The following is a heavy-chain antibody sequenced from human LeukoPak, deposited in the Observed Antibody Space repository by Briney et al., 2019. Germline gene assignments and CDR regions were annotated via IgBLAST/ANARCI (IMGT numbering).Heavy chain of an antibody. V-gene: IGHV1-8*01. CDR1: GYTFTSYD. CDR2: MNPNSGNT. D-gene: IGHD6-19*01. J-gene: IGHJ6*03. CDR3: ARDPSSGWSGYYYYYYMDV. Sequence: ASVKVSCKASGYTFTSYDINWVRHAPGQGLEWMGWMNPNSGNTGYAHKFQGRVTMTRNTSISTAYMELSSMRSEDTAVYYCARDPSSGWSGYYYYYYMDVWGKGTTVTVSS.